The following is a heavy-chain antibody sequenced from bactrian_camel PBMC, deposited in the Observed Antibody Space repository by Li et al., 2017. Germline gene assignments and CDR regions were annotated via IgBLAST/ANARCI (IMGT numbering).Heavy chain of an antibody. CDR3: AARGPYCYTKLSEADFTH. J-gene: IGHJ4*01. Sequence: VQLVESGGDSVQAGGSLRLSCTAPGFPFNYCGMAWYRQAAGKQRERVSSIGPDGSTNYADSVKGRFTISKVQARNTVYLQMNSLKPEDTAMYYCAARGPYCYTKLSEADFTHWVQGTQVTVS. D-gene: IGHD2*01. V-gene: IGHV3S53*01. CDR2: IGPDGST. CDR1: GFPFNYCG.